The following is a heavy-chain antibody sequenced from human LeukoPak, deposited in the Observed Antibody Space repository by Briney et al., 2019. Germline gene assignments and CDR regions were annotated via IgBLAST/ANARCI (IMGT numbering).Heavy chain of an antibody. J-gene: IGHJ4*02. D-gene: IGHD2-2*02. Sequence: GESLKISCKGSGYSFTSYWIGWVRQMPGKGLEWMGIIYPGDSDTRYSPSFQGQVTISADKSISTAYLQWSSLKASDTAMYYCARRPGYCSSTSCYKGGFDYWGQGTLVTVFS. CDR1: GYSFTSYW. CDR3: ARRPGYCSSTSCYKGGFDY. CDR2: IYPGDSDT. V-gene: IGHV5-51*01.